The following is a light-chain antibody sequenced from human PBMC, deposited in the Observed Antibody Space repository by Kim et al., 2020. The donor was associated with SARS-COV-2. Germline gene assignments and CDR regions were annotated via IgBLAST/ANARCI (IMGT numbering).Light chain of an antibody. Sequence: DIQMTQSPSSLSASVGDRVTITCRSSQSISNYLNWNQQRPGKAPKLLIYTASSLQSGVPSRFSGSGSGTDFTLTISSLQPEDFASYYCQQSFSTPASFGQGTKLEI. CDR3: QQSFSTPAS. V-gene: IGKV1-39*01. CDR2: TAS. CDR1: QSISNY. J-gene: IGKJ2*03.